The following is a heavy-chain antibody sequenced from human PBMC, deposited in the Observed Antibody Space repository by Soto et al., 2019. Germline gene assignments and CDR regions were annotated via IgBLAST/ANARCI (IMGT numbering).Heavy chain of an antibody. CDR2: ISGSGGST. CDR1: GFTFSSYA. J-gene: IGHJ4*02. CDR3: AKDTTEWLAKYYFDY. Sequence: TGGSLRLSCAASGFTFSSYAMSWVRQAPGKGLEWVSAISGSGGSTYYADSVKGRFTISRDNSKNTLYLQMNSLRAEDTAVYYCAKDTTEWLAKYYFDYWGQGTLVTVSS. V-gene: IGHV3-23*01. D-gene: IGHD6-19*01.